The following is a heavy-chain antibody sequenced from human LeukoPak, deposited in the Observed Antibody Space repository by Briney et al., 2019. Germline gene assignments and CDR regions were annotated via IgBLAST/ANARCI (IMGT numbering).Heavy chain of an antibody. CDR1: GFTFSSYA. Sequence: GGSLRLSCAASGFTFSSYAMHWVRQAPGKGLEWVAVIPYDGSNKYYADSVKGRFTISRDNSKNTLYLRMNSLRAEDTAVYYCARDVGDGYNFGDYWGQGTLVTVSS. J-gene: IGHJ4*02. D-gene: IGHD5-24*01. V-gene: IGHV3-30-3*01. CDR3: ARDVGDGYNFGDY. CDR2: IPYDGSNK.